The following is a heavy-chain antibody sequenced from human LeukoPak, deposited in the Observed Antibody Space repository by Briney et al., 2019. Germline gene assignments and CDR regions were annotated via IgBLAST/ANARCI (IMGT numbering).Heavy chain of an antibody. D-gene: IGHD6-13*01. CDR2: ISGSGGST. CDR1: GCTFSTYA. CDR3: AKDGAPYSSSWYVGVGAFDI. J-gene: IGHJ3*02. Sequence: PGGSLRLSCAASGCTFSTYAMSWVRQAPGKGLEWVSAISGSGGSTYYADSVKGRFTISRDNSKNTLYLQMNSLRAEDTAVYYCAKDGAPYSSSWYVGVGAFDIWGQGTMVTVSS. V-gene: IGHV3-23*01.